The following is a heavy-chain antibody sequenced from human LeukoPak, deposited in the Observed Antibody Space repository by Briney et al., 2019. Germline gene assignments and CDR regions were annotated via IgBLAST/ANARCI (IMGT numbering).Heavy chain of an antibody. Sequence: GGSLRLSCAASGFTISGKYMNWVRQAPGKGLEWVSVIYTANNTYYADSVKGRFTISRDTSKNTVYLQMNSLRAEDTAVYFCAREMNGSYFAFDLWGQGTTVTVSS. D-gene: IGHD1-26*01. CDR2: IYTANNT. V-gene: IGHV3-53*01. J-gene: IGHJ3*01. CDR1: GFTISGKY. CDR3: AREMNGSYFAFDL.